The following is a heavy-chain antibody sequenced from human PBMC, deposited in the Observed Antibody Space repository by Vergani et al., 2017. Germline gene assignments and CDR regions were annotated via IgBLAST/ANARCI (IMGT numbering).Heavy chain of an antibody. CDR2: IKQDGSEK. CDR3: ARGPHTVGYSYGNWFDP. V-gene: IGHV3-7*01. Sequence: EVQLLESGGGLVQPGGSRRLSCAGAGFTFDTYTMAYVRQAPGKGLEWVANIKQDGSEKYYVDSVKGRFTISRDNAKNSLYLQMNSLRAEDTAVYYCARGPHTVGYSYGNWFDPWGQGTLVTVSS. D-gene: IGHD5-18*01. CDR1: GFTFDTYT. J-gene: IGHJ5*02.